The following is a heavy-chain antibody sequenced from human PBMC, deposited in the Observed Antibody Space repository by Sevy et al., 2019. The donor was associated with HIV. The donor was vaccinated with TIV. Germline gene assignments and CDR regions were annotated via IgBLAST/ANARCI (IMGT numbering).Heavy chain of an antibody. CDR1: GGTFSSYA. CDR2: IIPIFGTA. CDR3: AGDETSGYVPYYGMDV. D-gene: IGHD5-12*01. J-gene: IGHJ6*02. V-gene: IGHV1-69*13. Sequence: ASVKVSCKASGGTFSSYAISWVRQAPGQGLEWMGGIIPIFGTANYAQRFQGRVTITADESTSTAYMELSSLRSEDTAVYYCAGDETSGYVPYYGMDVWGQGTTVTVSS.